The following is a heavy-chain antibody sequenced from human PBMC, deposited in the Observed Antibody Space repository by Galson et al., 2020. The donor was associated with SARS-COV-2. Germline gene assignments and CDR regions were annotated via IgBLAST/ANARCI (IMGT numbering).Heavy chain of an antibody. D-gene: IGHD3-3*01. CDR2: ISGSGGST. V-gene: IGHV3-23*01. J-gene: IGHJ4*02. CDR3: AKDAAITIFGVVIREFDYFDY. CDR1: GFTFSSYA. Sequence: TGGSLRLSCAASGFTFSSYAMSWVRQAPGKGLEWVSAISGSGGSTYYADSVKGRFTISRDNSKNTLYLQMNSLRAEDTAVYYCAKDAAITIFGVVIREFDYFDYWGQGTLVTVSS.